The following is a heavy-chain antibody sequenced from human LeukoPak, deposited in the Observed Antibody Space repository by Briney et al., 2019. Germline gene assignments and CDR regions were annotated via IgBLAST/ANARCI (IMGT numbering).Heavy chain of an antibody. Sequence: ETLSLTCTVSGGSISSSSYYWGWIRQPPGKGLEWVANIKPDGSEKYYVDSVKGRFIVSRDNAKNSLYLQMNSLRVEDTAVYYCASTSWSGYDYWGQGTLVTVSS. CDR2: IKPDGSEK. V-gene: IGHV3-7*01. CDR1: GGSISSSSYY. CDR3: ASTSWSGYDY. D-gene: IGHD3-3*01. J-gene: IGHJ4*02.